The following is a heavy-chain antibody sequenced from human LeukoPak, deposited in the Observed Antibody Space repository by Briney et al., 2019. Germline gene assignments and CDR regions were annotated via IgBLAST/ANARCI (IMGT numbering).Heavy chain of an antibody. J-gene: IGHJ4*02. V-gene: IGHV4-39*07. D-gene: IGHD1-26*01. CDR1: GDSITTNSYY. CDR2: INHSGST. Sequence: SETLSLTCTVSGDSITTNSYYWGWIRQPPGKGLEWIGEINHSGSTNHNPSLKSRVTISVDTSKNQFSLKLSSVTAADTAVYYCARRRSWGLHYWGQGTLVTVSS. CDR3: ARRRSWGLHY.